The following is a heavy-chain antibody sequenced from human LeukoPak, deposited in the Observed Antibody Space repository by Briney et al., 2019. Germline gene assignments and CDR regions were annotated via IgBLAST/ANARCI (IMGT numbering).Heavy chain of an antibody. CDR1: GYTLTSYY. D-gene: IGHD6-19*01. CDR3: ARLRGGGYSSGWVDY. V-gene: IGHV1-46*01. J-gene: IGHJ4*02. Sequence: ASVKVSCKASGYTLTSYYMHWVRQAPGQGLEWMGIINPSGGSTSYAQKFQGRVTMTRDTSTSTVYMELSSLRSEDTAVYYCARLRGGGYSSGWVDYWGQGTLVTVSS. CDR2: INPSGGST.